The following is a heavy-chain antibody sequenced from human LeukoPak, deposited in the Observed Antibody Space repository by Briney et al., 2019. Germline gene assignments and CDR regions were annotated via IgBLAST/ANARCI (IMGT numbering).Heavy chain of an antibody. Sequence: GGSLRLSCAASGFTFSSYGMHWVRQAPGKGLEWVAVISYDGSNKYYADSVKGRFTISRDNSKNTLYLQMNSLRAEDTAVYYCAKDRPWFGELDDAFDIWGQGTMVTVSS. D-gene: IGHD3-10*01. V-gene: IGHV3-30*18. J-gene: IGHJ3*02. CDR1: GFTFSSYG. CDR2: ISYDGSNK. CDR3: AKDRPWFGELDDAFDI.